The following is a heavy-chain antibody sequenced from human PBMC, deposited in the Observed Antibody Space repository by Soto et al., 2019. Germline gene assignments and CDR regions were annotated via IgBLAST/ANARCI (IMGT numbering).Heavy chain of an antibody. CDR1: GGTFSSYA. V-gene: IGHV1-69*13. CDR2: IIPIFGTA. CDR3: ARAHRITIFGVAPNYYYYGMDV. D-gene: IGHD3-3*01. J-gene: IGHJ6*02. Sequence: GASVKVSCKASGGTFSSYAISWVRQAPGQGLEWMGGIIPIFGTANYAQKFQGRVTITADESTSTAYMELSSLRSVDTAVYYCARAHRITIFGVAPNYYYYGMDVWGQGTTVTVSS.